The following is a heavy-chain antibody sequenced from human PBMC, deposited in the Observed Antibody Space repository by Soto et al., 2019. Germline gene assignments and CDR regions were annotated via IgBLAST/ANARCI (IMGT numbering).Heavy chain of an antibody. V-gene: IGHV4-4*02. CDR2: IYHSGST. Sequence: SETLSLTCAVSGGSISSRNWWSWVHQPPGKGLEWIGEIYHSGSTNYNPSLKSRVTISVDKSKNQFSLKLSSVTAADTAVYYCARDYMVRGVMRWFDPWGQGTLVTVSS. CDR1: GGSISSRNW. J-gene: IGHJ5*02. D-gene: IGHD3-10*01. CDR3: ARDYMVRGVMRWFDP.